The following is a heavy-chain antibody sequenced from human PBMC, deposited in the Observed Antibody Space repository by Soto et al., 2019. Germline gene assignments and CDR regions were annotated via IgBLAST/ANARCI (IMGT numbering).Heavy chain of an antibody. Sequence: GASVKVSCKASGGTFSSYAISWVRQAPGQGLEWMGGIIPIFGTANYAQKFQGRVTITADKSTSTAYMELSSLGSEDTAVYYCARGGYRVVPAANDYWGQGTLVTVSS. D-gene: IGHD2-2*01. CDR2: IIPIFGTA. J-gene: IGHJ4*02. V-gene: IGHV1-69*06. CDR1: GGTFSSYA. CDR3: ARGGYRVVPAANDY.